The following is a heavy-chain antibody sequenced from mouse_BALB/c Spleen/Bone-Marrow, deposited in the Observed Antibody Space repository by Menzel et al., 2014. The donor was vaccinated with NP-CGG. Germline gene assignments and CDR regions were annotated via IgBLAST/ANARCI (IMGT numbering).Heavy chain of an antibody. CDR3: TKDCGYLDAMDY. V-gene: IGHV1-84*02. J-gene: IGHJ4*01. CDR1: GYTFTDYY. CDR2: IYPGSDSS. D-gene: IGHD1-2*01. Sequence: QVQLQQSGPELVKPGASVKISCKASGYTFTDYYINWVKQKPGQGLEWIGWIYPGSDSSKYNERFKGKATLTVDTSSSTAYMQLSILTSEYTAVYFCTKDCGYLDAMDYWGQGTSVTVSS.